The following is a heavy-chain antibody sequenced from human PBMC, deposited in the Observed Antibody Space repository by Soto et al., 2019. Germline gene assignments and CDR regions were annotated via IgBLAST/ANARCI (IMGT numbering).Heavy chain of an antibody. J-gene: IGHJ6*02. CDR3: AGESAGNILYGMDV. V-gene: IGHV1-2*02. CDR1: GYTFPVSY. Sequence: QVQLVQSGAEVKKPGASVKVSCVTSGYTFPVSYTHWLRQAPGQGLEWMGWINPNSGDANYAHKFEGRVTMTRDSSAGTAYMELSGLRSDDTAVYFCAGESAGNILYGMDVWGQGTTVTVSS. CDR2: INPNSGDA. D-gene: IGHD1-1*01.